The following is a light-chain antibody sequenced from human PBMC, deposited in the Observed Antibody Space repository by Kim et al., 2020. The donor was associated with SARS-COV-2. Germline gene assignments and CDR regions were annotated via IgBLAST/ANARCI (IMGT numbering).Light chain of an antibody. CDR2: AND. Sequence: GQRVSISCSGSYSNIESNTVNWYQQFPGKAPKLLMNANDRRPSGVPDRFSGSRSGTSASLAINGLQPEDDADYYCAAWDKSLNGRVFGGGTKVTVL. CDR1: YSNIESNT. V-gene: IGLV1-44*01. CDR3: AAWDKSLNGRV. J-gene: IGLJ3*02.